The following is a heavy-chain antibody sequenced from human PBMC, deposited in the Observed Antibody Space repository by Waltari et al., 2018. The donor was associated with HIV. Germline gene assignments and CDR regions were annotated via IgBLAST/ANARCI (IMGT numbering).Heavy chain of an antibody. V-gene: IGHV1-2*02. CDR1: GYTFTDSY. J-gene: IGHJ4*02. Sequence: VQVVQSGAEVKKPGASVKVSCTTSGYTFTDSYIHWVRQAPGQGLEWMGWINTKNGDTKFAQKFQGRVTLTRDTSITTTYLELNRLRFDDAAIYYCARPSAFTIFGILTPFDYWGQGTLVTVSS. CDR3: ARPSAFTIFGILTPFDY. D-gene: IGHD3-3*01. CDR2: INTKNGDT.